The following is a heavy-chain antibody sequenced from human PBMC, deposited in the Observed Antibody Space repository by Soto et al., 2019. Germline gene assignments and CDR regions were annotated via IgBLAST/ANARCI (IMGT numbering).Heavy chain of an antibody. Sequence: PGGSLRLSCAASGFTFSSYAMSWVRQAPGKGLEWVSAISGSGGSTYYADSVKGRFTISRDNSKNTLYLQMNSLRAEDTAVYYCAKDFLPTYYDILTGYHYYYYCGMDVWGQGTTVTVSS. J-gene: IGHJ6*02. CDR3: AKDFLPTYYDILTGYHYYYYCGMDV. CDR1: GFTFSSYA. D-gene: IGHD3-9*01. CDR2: ISGSGGST. V-gene: IGHV3-23*01.